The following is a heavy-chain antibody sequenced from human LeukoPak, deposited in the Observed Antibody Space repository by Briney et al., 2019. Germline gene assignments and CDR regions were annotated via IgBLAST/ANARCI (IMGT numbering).Heavy chain of an antibody. CDR1: GGSISNYY. CDR3: ARDPVSAVADPRGQYYYYYYGMDV. D-gene: IGHD6-19*01. J-gene: IGHJ6*02. CDR2: IHYSGST. V-gene: IGHV4-59*12. Sequence: SETLSLTCTVSGGSISNYYWSWIRQPPGKGLEWIGNIHYSGSTNHNPSLKSRVTMSVDPSKNQFSLKLSSVTAADTAVYYCARDPVSAVADPRGQYYYYYYGMDVWGQGTTVTVSS.